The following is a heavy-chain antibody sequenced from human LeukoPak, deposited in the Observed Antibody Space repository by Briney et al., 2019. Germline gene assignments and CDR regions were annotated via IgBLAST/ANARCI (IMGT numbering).Heavy chain of an antibody. CDR2: IGSSGSTT. V-gene: IGHV3-48*01. J-gene: IGHJ4*02. D-gene: IGHD5-24*01. CDR1: GFTFSTYN. Sequence: GSLRLSCAASGFTFSTYNMNWVRQAPGKGLEWVSYIGSSGSTTYYVDSVKGRFTISRDNAKNSLYLQMNSLRAEDTAVYYCARERIDGYNSLDYWGQGTLVTVSS. CDR3: ARERIDGYNSLDY.